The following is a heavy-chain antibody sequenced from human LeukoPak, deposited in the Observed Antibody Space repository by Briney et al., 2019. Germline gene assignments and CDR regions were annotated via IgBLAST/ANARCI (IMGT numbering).Heavy chain of an antibody. J-gene: IGHJ5*02. Sequence: SETLSLTCTVSGGSISSSSYYWGWIRQPPGKGLEWIGSIYYSGSAYYNPSLKSRVTISVDTSKNQFSLKLSSVTAADTAVYYCARVVVRWEPPGDWFDPWGQGTLVTVSS. CDR3: ARVVVRWEPPGDWFDP. D-gene: IGHD1-26*01. CDR1: GGSISSSSYY. CDR2: IYYSGSA. V-gene: IGHV4-39*07.